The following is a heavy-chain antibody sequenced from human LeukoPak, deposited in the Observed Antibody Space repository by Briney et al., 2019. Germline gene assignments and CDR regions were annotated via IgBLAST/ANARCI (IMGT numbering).Heavy chain of an antibody. D-gene: IGHD3-10*01. CDR2: INPKSGGA. CDR1: GYTFSDTI. Sequence: GASVKYSCMHRGYTFSDTIINTVRQAPGQGPEWMGWINPKSGGANYAQKFQGRVTMTRDTSISTAYMELSRLRSDDTAMYYCARGRDLRWFGDHLWDYFDLWGQGTLVTVSS. CDR3: ARGRDLRWFGDHLWDYFDL. V-gene: IGHV1-2*02. J-gene: IGHJ4*02.